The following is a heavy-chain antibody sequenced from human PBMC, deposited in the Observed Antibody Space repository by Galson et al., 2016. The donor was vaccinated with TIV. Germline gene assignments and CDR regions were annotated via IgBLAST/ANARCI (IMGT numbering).Heavy chain of an antibody. Sequence: QSGAEVKKPGESLKISCKGSGYSFTSYWIAWVRQMPGKGLEWMGIIYPGDSDTRNSPSFQGQVTFSADKSINTAYLQWSSLKAPDTAMYYCARRGRYCSGATCYSAFDIWGQGAMVTVSS. D-gene: IGHD2-15*01. J-gene: IGHJ3*02. V-gene: IGHV5-51*03. CDR2: IYPGDSDT. CDR3: ARRGRYCSGATCYSAFDI. CDR1: GYSFTSYW.